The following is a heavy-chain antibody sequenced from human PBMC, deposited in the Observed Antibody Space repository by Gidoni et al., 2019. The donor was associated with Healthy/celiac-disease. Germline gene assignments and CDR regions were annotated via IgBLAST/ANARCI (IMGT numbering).Heavy chain of an antibody. CDR3: ARALGFDP. Sequence: QVQLQESGPGLVKPSETLSLTCTVSGGSISSSYWSWIRQPPGKGLEWIGYIYYSGSTNYNPSLKSRVTISVDTSKNQFSLKLSSVTAADTAVYYCARALGFDPWGQGTLVTVSS. CDR1: GGSISSSY. CDR2: IYYSGST. V-gene: IGHV4-59*01. J-gene: IGHJ5*02.